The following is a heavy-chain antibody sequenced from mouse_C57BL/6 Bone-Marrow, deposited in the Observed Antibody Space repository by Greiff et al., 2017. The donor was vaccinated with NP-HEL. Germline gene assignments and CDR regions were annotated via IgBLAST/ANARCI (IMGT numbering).Heavy chain of an antibody. CDR3: ARSPFCYGSPYWYFDV. Sequence: QVQLQQSGPGLVAPSQSLSITCTVSGFSLTSYAISWVRQPPGKGLEWLGVIWTGGGTNYNSALKSRLSISKDNSKSQVFLKMNSLQTDDTARYYCARSPFCYGSPYWYFDVWGTGTTVTVSS. CDR2: IWTGGGT. J-gene: IGHJ1*03. V-gene: IGHV2-9-1*01. D-gene: IGHD1-1*01. CDR1: GFSLTSYA.